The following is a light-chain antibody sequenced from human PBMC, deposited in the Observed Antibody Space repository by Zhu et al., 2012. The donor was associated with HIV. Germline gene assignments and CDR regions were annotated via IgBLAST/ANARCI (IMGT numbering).Light chain of an antibody. CDR2: DAS. CDR3: QQRSNWLT. J-gene: IGKJ4*01. V-gene: IGKV3-11*02. Sequence: EVVLTQSPATLSLSPGERATLSCRASQSIRSYLAWYQQKPGQAPRLLIYDASNRATGIPARFSGSGSGRDLTLTISSLEPEDFAVYYCQQRSNWLTFGGGTTVEIK. CDR1: QSIRSY.